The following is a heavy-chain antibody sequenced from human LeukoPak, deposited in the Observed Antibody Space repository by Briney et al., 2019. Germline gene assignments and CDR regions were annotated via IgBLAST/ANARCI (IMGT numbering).Heavy chain of an antibody. J-gene: IGHJ5*02. CDR1: GGSISSSNYY. V-gene: IGHV4-61*05. Sequence: PSETLSLTCAVSGGSISSSNYYWNWIRQPPGKGLEWIGFIYSSGTTNYNPSLKSRLTISLDTSKNQFSLKLSSVTAADTAVYYCARGERRGASRFDPWGQGTLVTVSS. D-gene: IGHD3-10*01. CDR2: IYSSGTT. CDR3: ARGERRGASRFDP.